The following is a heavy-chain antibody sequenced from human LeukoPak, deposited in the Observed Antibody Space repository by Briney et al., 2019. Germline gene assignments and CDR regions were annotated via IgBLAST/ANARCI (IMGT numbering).Heavy chain of an antibody. CDR1: GFTFSTYW. CDR2: INQHGGGL. J-gene: IGHJ4*02. V-gene: IGHV3-7*01. D-gene: IGHD1-26*01. Sequence: QPGGSLRLSCAASGFTFSTYWMSWVRQAPGKGLEWVANINQHGGGLYYVDSVKGRFTISRDNAKNSLSLQMNSLRAEDTAVYYCARDKLVGATILDYWGQGTLVTVSS. CDR3: ARDKLVGATILDY.